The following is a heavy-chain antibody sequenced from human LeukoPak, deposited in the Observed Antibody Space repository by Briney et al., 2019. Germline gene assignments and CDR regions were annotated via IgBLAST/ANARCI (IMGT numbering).Heavy chain of an antibody. V-gene: IGHV3-30*02. CDR3: AKDLGYYDFWSGYRLNDY. CDR2: IRYDGSNK. J-gene: IGHJ4*02. CDR1: GFTFSSYG. D-gene: IGHD3-3*01. Sequence: GGSLRLSCAASGFTFSSYGMHWVRQAPGKGLEWVAFIRYDGSNKYYADSVKGRFTISRDNSKNTLYLQMNSLRAEDTAVYYCAKDLGYYDFWSGYRLNDYWGQGTLVTVSS.